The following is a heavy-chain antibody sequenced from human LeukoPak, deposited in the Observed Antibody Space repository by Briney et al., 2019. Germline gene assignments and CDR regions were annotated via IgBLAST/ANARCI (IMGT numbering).Heavy chain of an antibody. CDR3: AKDGVLYCTNGVCHTSPKPDTYYFDY. CDR2: ISYDGSNK. CDR1: GFTFSSYA. Sequence: GGSLRLSCAASGFTFSSYAMHWVRQAPGKGLEWVAVISYDGSNKYYADSVKGRFTISRDNSKNTLYLQMNSLRAEDTAVYYCAKDGVLYCTNGVCHTSPKPDTYYFDYWGQGTLVTVSS. D-gene: IGHD2-8*01. V-gene: IGHV3-30-3*01. J-gene: IGHJ4*02.